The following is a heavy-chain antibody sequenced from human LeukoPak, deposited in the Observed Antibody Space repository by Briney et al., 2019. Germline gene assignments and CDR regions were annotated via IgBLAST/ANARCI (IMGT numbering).Heavy chain of an antibody. CDR1: GGSISSGGYY. D-gene: IGHD6-25*01. Sequence: SETLSLTCTVSGGSISSGGYYWRWIRQHPGKGLEWIGYIYYSGSTYYNPSLKSRVTISVDTSKNQFSLKLSSVTAADTAVYYCARDQRTRYNWFDPWGQGTLVTVSS. V-gene: IGHV4-31*03. J-gene: IGHJ5*02. CDR2: IYYSGST. CDR3: ARDQRTRYNWFDP.